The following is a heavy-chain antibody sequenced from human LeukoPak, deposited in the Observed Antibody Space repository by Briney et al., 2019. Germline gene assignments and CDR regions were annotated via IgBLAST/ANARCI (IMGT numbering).Heavy chain of an antibody. V-gene: IGHV3-21*01. D-gene: IGHD6-19*01. CDR1: GFTFSSYS. CDR3: ARAPSGWYGVGY. Sequence: GGSLRLSCAASGFTFSSYSMNWVRQAPGKGLEWVSFISSSSSYIYYADSVKGRFTISRDNAKNSLYLQMDSLRAEDTAVHYSARAPSGWYGVGYWGQGTLVTVSS. J-gene: IGHJ4*02. CDR2: ISSSSSYI.